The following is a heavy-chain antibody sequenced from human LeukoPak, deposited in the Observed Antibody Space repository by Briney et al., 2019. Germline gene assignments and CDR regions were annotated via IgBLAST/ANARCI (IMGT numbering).Heavy chain of an antibody. CDR2: IYYSGST. D-gene: IGHD4-17*01. V-gene: IGHV4-39*01. J-gene: IGHJ4*02. CDR3: ARQKRTTVTL. Sequence: PSETLSLTCTVSGGSISSSSYYWGWIRQPPVKGLEWIGSIYYSGSTYYNPSLKSRVTISVDTSKNQFSLKLSSVTAADTAVYYCARQKRTTVTLWGQGTLVTVSS. CDR1: GGSISSSSYY.